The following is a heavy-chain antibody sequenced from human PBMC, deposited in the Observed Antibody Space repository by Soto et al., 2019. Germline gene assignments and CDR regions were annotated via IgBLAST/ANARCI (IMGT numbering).Heavy chain of an antibody. V-gene: IGHV4-4*02. CDR3: ARRWGEGRVDY. J-gene: IGHJ4*02. Sequence: QVQLQESGPGLVKPSGTLSLTCAVSGGSISSSNWWSWVRQPPGKGLQWIGEIYHSGSTNYIPSLKSRVTISGDRSRGQFSLKLGSVPAADTAVYYCARRWGEGRVDYWGQGTLVTVSS. CDR1: GGSISSSNW. CDR2: IYHSGST. D-gene: IGHD3-16*01.